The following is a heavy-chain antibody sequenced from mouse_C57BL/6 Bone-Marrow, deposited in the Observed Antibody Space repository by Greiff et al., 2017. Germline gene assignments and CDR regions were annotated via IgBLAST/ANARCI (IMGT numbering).Heavy chain of an antibody. Sequence: EVKLEESGGGLVQPKGSLKLSCAASGFTFNTSSMHWVRQAPGKGLEWVARIRSKSSNSATYYADSVKDRFTIYRDNSQGMLYLQMNHLKTEYAAMYECVEDNWVNALDYWGQGTSLTVSS. D-gene: IGHD4-1*01. V-gene: IGHV10-3*01. CDR1: GFTFNTSS. CDR3: VEDNWVNALDY. CDR2: IRSKSSNSAT. J-gene: IGHJ4*01.